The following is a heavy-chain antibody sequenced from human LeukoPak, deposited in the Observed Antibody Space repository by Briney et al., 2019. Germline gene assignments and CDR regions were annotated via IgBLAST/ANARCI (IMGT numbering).Heavy chain of an antibody. CDR1: GYTFNSYY. D-gene: IGHD3-22*01. J-gene: IGHJ5*02. Sequence: GAPVKISCKASGYTFNSYYIHWVRQAPGQGLEWMAIINPSGGTTSCAQKFQGRVAMTRDMSTSTVYMELSSLRSEDTAVYYCARGVLYDSSVYSSSAWFDPWGQGTLVTVSS. V-gene: IGHV1-46*02. CDR3: ARGVLYDSSVYSSSAWFDP. CDR2: INPSGGTT.